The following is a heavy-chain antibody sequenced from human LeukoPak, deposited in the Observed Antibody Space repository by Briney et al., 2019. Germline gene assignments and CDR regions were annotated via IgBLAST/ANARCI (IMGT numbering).Heavy chain of an antibody. V-gene: IGHV3-21*04. J-gene: IGHJ4*02. CDR3: AKRGRRLGALSSFDY. D-gene: IGHD3-16*02. CDR1: AFTFNNYC. CDR2: ISGDSTDI. Sequence: PGGSMTLAWPAAAFTFNNYCINWVSQAPGKGLEWVSSISGDSTDIYYAASVKGRFTISRENAKKSLDLQMNSLRAEDTAVYYCAKRGRRLGALSSFDYGGQGTLVTVSS.